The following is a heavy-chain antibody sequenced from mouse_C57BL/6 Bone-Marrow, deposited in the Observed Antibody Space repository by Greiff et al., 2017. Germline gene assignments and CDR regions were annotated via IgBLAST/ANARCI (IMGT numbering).Heavy chain of an antibody. CDR1: GYTFTSYW. D-gene: IGHD1-1*01. J-gene: IGHJ4*01. CDR3: ARWNYAYYYAMDY. CDR2: IYPGSGST. Sequence: QVQLQQPGAELVKPGASVKMSCKASGYTFTSYWITWVKQRPGQGLEWIGDIYPGSGSTNYNEKFKSKATLTVDTSSSTAYMQLSSLTSEDSAVYYCARWNYAYYYAMDYWGQGTSVTVSS. V-gene: IGHV1-55*01.